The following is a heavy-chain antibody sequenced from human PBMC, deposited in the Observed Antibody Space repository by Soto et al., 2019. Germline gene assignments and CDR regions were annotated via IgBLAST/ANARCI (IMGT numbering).Heavy chain of an antibody. V-gene: IGHV1-18*01. CDR1: GYTFTSYG. D-gene: IGHD2-2*01. CDR3: AREGLYCSGTSCYAVYYFDY. CDR2: ISTYNGNS. Sequence: ASVKVSCKASGYTFTSYGISWVRQAPGQGLEWMGWISTYNGNSNYAQKFQDRVTMTTDTSTSTAYMELRSLRSDDTAVYHCAREGLYCSGTSCYAVYYFDYWGQGTLVTVSS. J-gene: IGHJ4*02.